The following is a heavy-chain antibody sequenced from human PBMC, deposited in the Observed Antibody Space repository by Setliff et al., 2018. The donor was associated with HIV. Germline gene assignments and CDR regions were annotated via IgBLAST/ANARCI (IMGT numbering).Heavy chain of an antibody. J-gene: IGHJ4*02. CDR2: IYYSGST. Sequence: SETLSLTCTVPGGSISSHYWSRIRQPPGKGLEWIGYIYYSGSTNYNPSLKSRVTISVDTSKKQFSLKLDSVTAADTAVYYCARGGFYSSDYYLLDYWGQGTLVTVSS. V-gene: IGHV4-59*11. CDR3: ARGGFYSSDYYLLDY. D-gene: IGHD6-19*01. CDR1: GGSISSHY.